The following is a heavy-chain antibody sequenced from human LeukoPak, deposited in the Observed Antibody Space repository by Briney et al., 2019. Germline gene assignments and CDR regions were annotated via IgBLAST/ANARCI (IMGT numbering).Heavy chain of an antibody. Sequence: GGSLRLSCAASGFNFRDAAMTWVRQAPGKGLEWVSLISFSGDNSYYADSVKGRFTISRDNSKNTLSLQMNSLRAEDTAVYYCARRDYAQAKDWGQGTLVTVSS. CDR1: GFNFRDAA. D-gene: IGHD4-17*01. CDR2: ISFSGDNS. CDR3: ARRDYAQAKD. V-gene: IGHV3-23*01. J-gene: IGHJ4*02.